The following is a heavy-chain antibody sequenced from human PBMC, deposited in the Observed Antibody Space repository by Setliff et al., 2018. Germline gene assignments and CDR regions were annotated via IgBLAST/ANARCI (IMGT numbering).Heavy chain of an antibody. CDR1: GFTFTADG. CDR2: LWSDGINQ. J-gene: IGHJ6*03. Sequence: GGSLRLSCAASGFTFTADGLHWVRQAPGKGLGWVAVLWSDGINQYYGESVKGRFTVSRDNSKNTLYLQVDSLRPADMALYYCARAGSGGNSPGNYPYMDVWGKGTKVTVSS. D-gene: IGHD2-15*01. V-gene: IGHV3-33*01. CDR3: ARAGSGGNSPGNYPYMDV.